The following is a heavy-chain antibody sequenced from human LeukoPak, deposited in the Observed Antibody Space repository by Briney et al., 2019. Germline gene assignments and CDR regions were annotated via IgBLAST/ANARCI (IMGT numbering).Heavy chain of an antibody. CDR3: AREIKEWELLVGFDY. V-gene: IGHV7-4-1*02. CDR2: INTNTGNP. J-gene: IGHJ4*02. CDR1: GYTFTSYA. D-gene: IGHD1-26*01. Sequence: ASVKVSCKASGYTFTSYAMNWVRQAPGQGLEWMGWINTNTGNPTYAQGFTGWFVFSLDTSVSTAYLQISSLKAEDTAVYYCAREIKEWELLVGFDYWGQGTLVTVSS.